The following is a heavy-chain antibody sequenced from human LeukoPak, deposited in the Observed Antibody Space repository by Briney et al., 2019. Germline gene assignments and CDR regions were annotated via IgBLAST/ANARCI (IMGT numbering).Heavy chain of an antibody. CDR1: GGSISSGGYY. CDR2: IYHSGST. J-gene: IGHJ4*02. D-gene: IGHD1-26*01. Sequence: SQTLSLTCTVSGGSISSGGYYWSWIRQPPGKGLEWIGYIYHSGSTYYNPSLKSRVTISLDRSKNQFSLKLSSLTAADTAVYYCASLSEWELHWYFDYWGQGTLVTVSS. V-gene: IGHV4-30-2*01. CDR3: ASLSEWELHWYFDY.